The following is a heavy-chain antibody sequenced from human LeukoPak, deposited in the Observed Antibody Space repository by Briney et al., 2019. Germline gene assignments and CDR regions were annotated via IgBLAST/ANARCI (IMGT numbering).Heavy chain of an antibody. CDR2: IDDGGTT. J-gene: IGHJ4*02. Sequence: PSETLSLTCAVSGASIVGGGNSWSWIRQPPGKGLEWIGYIDDGGTTYYNPSLKSRLTISLDTSKNQFSLKVTSVTAADTAIYYCARDLGYALPPRDWGQGTLVTVSS. CDR1: GASIVGGGNS. CDR3: ARDLGYALPPRD. V-gene: IGHV4-30-4*07. D-gene: IGHD3-16*01.